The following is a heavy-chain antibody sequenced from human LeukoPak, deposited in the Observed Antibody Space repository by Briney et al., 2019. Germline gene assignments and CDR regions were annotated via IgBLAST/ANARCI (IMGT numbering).Heavy chain of an antibody. J-gene: IGHJ4*02. V-gene: IGHV3-7*04. CDR1: GFSFSSYW. Sequence: GGSLRLSCAASGFSFSSYWMNWVRQAPGKGLEWVANIKRDGSEKYYVDSVKGRFTISRDNAKSSPYLQMNSLRAEDTAVYYCARDLDTRNSYEFAYWGQGTLVTVSS. CDR3: ARDLDTRNSYEFAY. CDR2: IKRDGSEK. D-gene: IGHD5-18*01.